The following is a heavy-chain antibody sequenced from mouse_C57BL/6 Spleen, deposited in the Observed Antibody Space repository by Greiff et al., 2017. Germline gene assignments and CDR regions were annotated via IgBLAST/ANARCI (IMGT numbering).Heavy chain of an antibody. CDR1: GFSLTSYG. CDR3: AREDYYGSSYYAMDY. V-gene: IGHV2-2*01. D-gene: IGHD1-1*01. J-gene: IGHJ4*01. Sequence: QVQLKQSGPGLVQPSQSLSITCTVSGFSLTSYGVHWVRQSPGKGLEWLGVIWSGGSTDYDAAFISRLSISKDNSKGQVFFKMNSLQADDTAIYYCAREDYYGSSYYAMDYWGQGTAVTVSS. CDR2: IWSGGST.